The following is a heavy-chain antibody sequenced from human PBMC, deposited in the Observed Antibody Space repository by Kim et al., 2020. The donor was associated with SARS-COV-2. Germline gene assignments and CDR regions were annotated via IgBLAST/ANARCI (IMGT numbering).Heavy chain of an antibody. J-gene: IGHJ4*02. CDR2: INTDTGNP. D-gene: IGHD3-16*02. V-gene: IGHV7-4-1*02. Sequence: ASVKVSCKASGYTFTNNAISWVRQAPGQGLAWMGWINTDTGNPTYAQAFTRRFVFSVDTSVTTAYLQISSLEAEDTALYYCARVIWGTYRYTDYWGQGTL. CDR3: ARVIWGTYRYTDY. CDR1: GYTFTNNA.